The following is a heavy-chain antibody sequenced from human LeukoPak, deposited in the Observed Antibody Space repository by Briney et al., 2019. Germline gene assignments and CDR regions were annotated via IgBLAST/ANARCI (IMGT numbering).Heavy chain of an antibody. J-gene: IGHJ6*02. CDR1: GYTFSNYD. V-gene: IGHV1-8*01. CDR2: MNPNSANT. Sequence: ASVKVSCKASGYTFSNYDINWVRQATGQGLEWMGWMNPNSANTGYAQKFQGRVTMTRNTSINTAYMELSSLRSEDTAVYYCARGGTRYCTSTSCGDYYFYGMDVWGQGTTVTVSS. CDR3: ARGGTRYCTSTSCGDYYFYGMDV. D-gene: IGHD2-2*01.